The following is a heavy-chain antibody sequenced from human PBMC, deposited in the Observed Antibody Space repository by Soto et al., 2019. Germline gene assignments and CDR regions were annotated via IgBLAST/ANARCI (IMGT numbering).Heavy chain of an antibody. Sequence: GGSLRLSCTASGFTFGDYAMSWVRQAPGKGLEWVSSISSSSSYIYYADSVKGRFTISRDNAKNSLYLQMNSLRAEDTAVYYCARDPGYNWNDYFGYWGRGTLITVST. D-gene: IGHD1-1*01. CDR2: ISSSSSYI. J-gene: IGHJ4*02. CDR3: ARDPGYNWNDYFGY. V-gene: IGHV3-21*01. CDR1: GFTFGDYA.